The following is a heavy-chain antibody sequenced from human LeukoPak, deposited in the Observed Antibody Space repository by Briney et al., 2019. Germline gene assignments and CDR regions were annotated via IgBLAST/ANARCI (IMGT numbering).Heavy chain of an antibody. V-gene: IGHV1-69*04. J-gene: IGHJ3*02. D-gene: IGHD5-12*01. CDR1: GGTFSSYA. CDR3: ARDVERSIRIRAATKGLNAFDI. CDR2: IIPILGIA. Sequence: SVKVSCKASGGTFSSYAISWVRQAPGQGLEWMGRIIPILGIANYAQKFQGRVTITADKSTSTAYMELSSLRSEDTAVYYCARDVERSIRIRAATKGLNAFDIWGQGTMVTVSS.